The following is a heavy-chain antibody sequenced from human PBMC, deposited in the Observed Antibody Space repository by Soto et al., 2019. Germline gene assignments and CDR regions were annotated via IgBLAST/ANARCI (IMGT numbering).Heavy chain of an antibody. Sequence: GVLRLSCAASGFTFSSYSMNWVRQAPGKGLEWVSSISSSSSYIYYADSVKGRFTISRDNSKNTLYLQMNSLRAEDTAVYYCARDLYYYDSSGYLGKDYWGQGTLVTVSS. J-gene: IGHJ4*02. D-gene: IGHD3-22*01. V-gene: IGHV3-21*01. CDR2: ISSSSSYI. CDR1: GFTFSSYS. CDR3: ARDLYYYDSSGYLGKDY.